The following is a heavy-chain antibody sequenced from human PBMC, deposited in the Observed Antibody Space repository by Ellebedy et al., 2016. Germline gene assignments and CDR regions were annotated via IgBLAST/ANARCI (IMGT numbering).Heavy chain of an antibody. V-gene: IGHV3-30*18. CDR1: GFTFSSNV. CDR3: AKGGWFGELHRVDD. CDR2: ISSDGSDY. J-gene: IGHJ4*02. D-gene: IGHD3-10*01. Sequence: GGSLRLXCAASGFTFSSNVMHWVRQAPGKGLEWVAFISSDGSDYKYVDSVKGRFTISRDNPKNTLYLQMDSLRIEDTAVYYCAKGGWFGELHRVDDWGQGTQVSVSS.